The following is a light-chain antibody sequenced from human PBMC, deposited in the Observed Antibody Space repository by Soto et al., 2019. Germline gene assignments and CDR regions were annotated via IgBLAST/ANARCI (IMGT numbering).Light chain of an antibody. Sequence: EIVLTQSPGTLSLSPGERATLYCRASQSVGSNYLAWYQQKPGQAPRVLIYGASSRATGIPDRFSGSGSGADFTLTISRLEPEDFEVYYCQPYTTSPFTLGPGTKVDI. CDR2: GAS. CDR1: QSVGSNY. CDR3: QPYTTSPFT. J-gene: IGKJ3*01. V-gene: IGKV3-20*01.